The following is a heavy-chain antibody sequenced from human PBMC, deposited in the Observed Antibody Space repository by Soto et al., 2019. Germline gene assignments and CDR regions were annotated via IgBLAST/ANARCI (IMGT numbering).Heavy chain of an antibody. CDR3: ATHSSGYYRPDY. CDR1: GFTFSSYG. J-gene: IGHJ4*02. V-gene: IGHV3-30*03. D-gene: IGHD3-22*01. Sequence: GGSLRLSCAASGFTFSSYGMYWVRQAPGKGLEWVAVISYDGSNKYYADSVKGRFTISRDNSKNTLYLQMNSLRAEDTAVYYCATHSSGYYRPDYWGQGTLVTVSS. CDR2: ISYDGSNK.